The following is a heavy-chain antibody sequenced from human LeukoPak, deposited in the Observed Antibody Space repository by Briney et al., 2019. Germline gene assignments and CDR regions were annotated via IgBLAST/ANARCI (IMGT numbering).Heavy chain of an antibody. CDR2: INSDGSST. D-gene: IGHD6-13*01. V-gene: IGHV3-74*01. J-gene: IGHJ3*02. CDR1: RFTFSSYW. Sequence: GGSLRLSCAASRFTFSSYWMHWVRQAPGKGLVWVSRINSDGSSTSYADSVKGRFTIFRDNAKNTLYLQMNSLRAEDTAVYYCARVVSSSWYERDAFDIWGQGTMVTVSS. CDR3: ARVVSSSWYERDAFDI.